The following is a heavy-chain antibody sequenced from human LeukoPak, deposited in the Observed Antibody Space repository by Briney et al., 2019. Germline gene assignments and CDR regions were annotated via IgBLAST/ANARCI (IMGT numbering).Heavy chain of an antibody. CDR3: AKFDLGY. D-gene: IGHD7-27*01. CDR2: ISAYNGNT. V-gene: IGHV1-18*01. J-gene: IGHJ4*02. CDR1: GYTFTTSG. Sequence: ASVKVSCEASGYTFTTSGINWVRQAPGQGLEWMGWISAYNGNTNYAQKLQGRVTMTTDTSTSTAYMELRSLRSDDTAVYYCAKFDLGYWGQGTLVTVSS.